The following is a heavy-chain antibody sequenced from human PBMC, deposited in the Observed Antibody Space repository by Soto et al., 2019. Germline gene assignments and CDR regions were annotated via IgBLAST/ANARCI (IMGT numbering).Heavy chain of an antibody. J-gene: IGHJ6*02. V-gene: IGHV3-15*07. CDR1: GFTFSDAW. D-gene: IGHD2-8*02. CDR2: IKSKIDGGTT. CDR3: LEYWHGMDV. Sequence: GGSLRLSCATSGFTFSDAWMNWVRQAPGKGLEWVGRIKSKIDGGTTDYAAPVKGRFIISRDDSKNTVYLQMNSLKTEDTAVYYCLEYWHGMDVWGQGTTVTVSS.